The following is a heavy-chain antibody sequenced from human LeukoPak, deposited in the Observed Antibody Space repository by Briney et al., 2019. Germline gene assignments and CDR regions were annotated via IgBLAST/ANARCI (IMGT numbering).Heavy chain of an antibody. J-gene: IGHJ5*02. Sequence: GGSLRLSCAASGFTFSSYSMNWVRQAPGKGLEWVTIISYDGSNKYYADSVKGRFTISRDNSKNTLYLQMNSLRAEDTAVYYCARDYGDYDFIFWFDPWGQGTLVTVSS. V-gene: IGHV3-30*03. CDR1: GFTFSSYS. D-gene: IGHD4-17*01. CDR3: ARDYGDYDFIFWFDP. CDR2: ISYDGSNK.